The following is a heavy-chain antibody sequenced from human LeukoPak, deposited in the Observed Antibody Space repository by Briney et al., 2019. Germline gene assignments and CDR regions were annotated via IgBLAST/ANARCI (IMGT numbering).Heavy chain of an antibody. Sequence: SETLSLTCTISGGSINNYYWSWIRQSPGKGLEWIGYIYFSGSSNYNPSLKSRVTMSVDTSKNQFSLNLNPVTAADTAVYYCARHVRSGYNLLDYWGQGTLVTVSS. CDR2: IYFSGSS. J-gene: IGHJ4*02. V-gene: IGHV4-59*08. CDR3: ARHVRSGYNLLDY. D-gene: IGHD5-24*01. CDR1: GGSINNYY.